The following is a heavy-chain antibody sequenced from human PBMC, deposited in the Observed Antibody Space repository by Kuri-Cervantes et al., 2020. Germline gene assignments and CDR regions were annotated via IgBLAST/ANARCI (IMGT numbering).Heavy chain of an antibody. CDR1: GFTFSDYW. Sequence: GGSLRLSCAASGFTFSDYWMSWVRQAPGKGLEWVAVISYDGSNKYYADSVKGRFTISRDNSKNTLYLQMNSLRAEDTAVYYCAKDLTGVLPMWGQGTLVTVSS. J-gene: IGHJ4*02. CDR2: ISYDGSNK. CDR3: AKDLTGVLPM. V-gene: IGHV3-30*18. D-gene: IGHD3-9*01.